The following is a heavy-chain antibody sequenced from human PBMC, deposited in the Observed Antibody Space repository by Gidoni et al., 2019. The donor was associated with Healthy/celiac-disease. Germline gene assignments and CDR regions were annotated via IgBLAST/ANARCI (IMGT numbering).Heavy chain of an antibody. Sequence: QVQLQESGPGLVKPSATLSLTCAVSGYSISSGYYWGWIRQPPGKGLEWIGSIYHSGSTYYNPSLKSRVTISVDTSKNQFSLKLSSVTAADTAVYYCAREGWSVQLWFSWFDPWGQGTLVTVSS. CDR1: GYSISSGYY. J-gene: IGHJ5*02. D-gene: IGHD5-18*01. CDR2: IYHSGST. CDR3: AREGWSVQLWFSWFDP. V-gene: IGHV4-38-2*02.